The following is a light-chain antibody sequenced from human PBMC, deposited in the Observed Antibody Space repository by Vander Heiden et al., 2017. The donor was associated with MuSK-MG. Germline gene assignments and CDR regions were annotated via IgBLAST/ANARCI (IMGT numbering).Light chain of an antibody. J-gene: IGKJ2*01. V-gene: IGKV1-39*01. Sequence: DIQMTQSPSSLSASVGDRVTITCRASQSISASLNWFQQKSGKAPMLLIYGISTLQSGVPSRFRGSGSGTDFTLTISSLQPEDFASYYCQQSYTTPYTFGQGTKLQI. CDR3: QQSYTTPYT. CDR2: GIS. CDR1: QSISAS.